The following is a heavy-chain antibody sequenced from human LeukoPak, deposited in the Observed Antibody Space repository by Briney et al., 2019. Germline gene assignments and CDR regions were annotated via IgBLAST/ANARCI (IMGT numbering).Heavy chain of an antibody. V-gene: IGHV4-61*05. J-gene: IGHJ6*03. CDR2: IYYSGST. CDR3: ARIGPKGVVPAASTMDV. CDR1: GGSISSSSYY. Sequence: SETLSLTCTVSGGSISSSSYYWGWIRQPPGKGLEWIGYIYYSGSTNYNPSLKSRVTISVDTSKNQFSLKLSSVTAADTAVYYCARIGPKGVVPAASTMDVWGKGTTVTVSS. D-gene: IGHD2-2*01.